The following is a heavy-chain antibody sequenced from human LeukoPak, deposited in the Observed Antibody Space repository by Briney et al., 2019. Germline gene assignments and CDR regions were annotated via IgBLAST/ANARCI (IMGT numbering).Heavy chain of an antibody. Sequence: PSETLSLTCSVSGGSIVSSTFYWGWVRQPPGKGLEWIGIIHHSGSTYYNSSLKSRVTIPVDTSKNTLSLKLNSVTAADTAVYYCARDLAGVATAGIDPWGQGTLVTVSS. J-gene: IGHJ5*02. CDR3: ARDLAGVATAGIDP. CDR2: IHHSGST. CDR1: GGSIVSSTFY. V-gene: IGHV4-39*07. D-gene: IGHD5-12*01.